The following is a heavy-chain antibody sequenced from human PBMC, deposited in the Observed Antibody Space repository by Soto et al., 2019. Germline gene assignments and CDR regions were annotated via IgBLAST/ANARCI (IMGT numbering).Heavy chain of an antibody. D-gene: IGHD2-2*01. V-gene: IGHV4-30-2*01. CDR3: AGTYCSSTSCPTFDY. Sequence: SETLSLTCAVSGGSISSGGYSWSWIRQPPGKGLEWIGYIYHSGSTYYNPSLKSRVTISVDRSKNQFSLKLSSVTAADTTVYYCAGTYCSSTSCPTFDYWGQGTLVTVSS. CDR1: GGSISSGGYS. CDR2: IYHSGST. J-gene: IGHJ4*02.